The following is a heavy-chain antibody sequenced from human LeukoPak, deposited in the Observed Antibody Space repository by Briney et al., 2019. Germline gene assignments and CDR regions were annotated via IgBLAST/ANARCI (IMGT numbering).Heavy chain of an antibody. CDR3: ARHSRSGYIGYENAFDI. CDR1: GDSISSSSYC. J-gene: IGHJ3*02. CDR2: IYNSANT. Sequence: SETLSLTCTVSGDSISSSSYCWDWIRQPPGKGLEWIGNIYNSANTHYNPSLKTRITMSVGTSKNQFSLKLNSVTAADTGIYYRARHSRSGYIGYENAFDIWGQGTMVTVSS. D-gene: IGHD5-12*01. V-gene: IGHV4-39*01.